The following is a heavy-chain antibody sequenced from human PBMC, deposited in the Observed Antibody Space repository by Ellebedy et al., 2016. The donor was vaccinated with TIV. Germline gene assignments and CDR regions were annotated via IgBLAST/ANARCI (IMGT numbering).Heavy chain of an antibody. CDR3: ARDSFYGDLPGGAFDI. CDR1: GLTFSTYW. D-gene: IGHD4-17*01. Sequence: GESLKISXTASGLTFSTYWMHWVRQAPGKGLVWVSRINGEGTDTSYADSVKGRFTISRDDAKNTVYLQMNSLRVEDTAVYYCARDSFYGDLPGGAFDIWGQGTMVTVSS. J-gene: IGHJ3*02. V-gene: IGHV3-74*01. CDR2: INGEGTDT.